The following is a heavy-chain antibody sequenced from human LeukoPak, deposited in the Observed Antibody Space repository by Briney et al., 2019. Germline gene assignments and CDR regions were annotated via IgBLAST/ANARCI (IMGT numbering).Heavy chain of an antibody. D-gene: IGHD6-13*01. J-gene: IGHJ5*02. CDR2: INHSGST. CDR3: ARVETAAYNWFDP. CDR1: GGSFSGYY. V-gene: IGHV4-34*01. Sequence: SETLSLTCAVYGGSFSGYYWSWIRQPPGKGREWIGEINHSGSTNYNPSLKSRVTISVDTSKNQFSLKLSSVTAADTAVYYCARVETAAYNWFDPWGQGTLVTVSS.